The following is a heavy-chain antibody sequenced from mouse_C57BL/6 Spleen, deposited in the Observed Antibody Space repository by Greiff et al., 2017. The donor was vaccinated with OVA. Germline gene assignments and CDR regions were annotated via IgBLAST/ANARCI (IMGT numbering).Heavy chain of an antibody. Sequence: QVQLQQSGAELVRPGTSVKVSCKASGYAFTNYLIEWVKQRPGQGLEWIGVINPGSGGTNYNEKFKGKATLTADKSSSTAYMQLSSLTSEDSAVYFCARVGVVDPVFDYWGQGTTLTVSS. CDR3: ARVGVVDPVFDY. V-gene: IGHV1-54*01. D-gene: IGHD1-1*01. CDR2: INPGSGGT. CDR1: GYAFTNYL. J-gene: IGHJ2*01.